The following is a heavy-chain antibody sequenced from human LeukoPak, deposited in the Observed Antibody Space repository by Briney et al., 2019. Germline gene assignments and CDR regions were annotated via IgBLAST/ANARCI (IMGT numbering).Heavy chain of an antibody. CDR2: INYTGST. V-gene: IGHV4-34*01. Sequence: SETLSLTCAVYGGSFSGFYWSWIRHVPGRGLEWIGEINYTGSTSYNPSLKSRVTISVDTSQNQFFLLLTSVTAADTAVYYCARVAGYLPTRWFDPWGQGTHVTVSS. J-gene: IGHJ5*02. CDR1: GGSFSGFY. CDR3: ARVAGYLPTRWFDP. D-gene: IGHD6-25*01.